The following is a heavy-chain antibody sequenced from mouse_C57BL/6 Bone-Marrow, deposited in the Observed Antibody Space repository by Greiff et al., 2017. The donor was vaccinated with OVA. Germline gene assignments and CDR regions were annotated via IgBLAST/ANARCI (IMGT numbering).Heavy chain of an antibody. Sequence: VQLQQSGAELVRPGTSVKMSCKASGYTFTNYWIGWAKQRPGHGLDWIGDIYPGGGDTKYNEKFKGKATLTADKSSSTAYMQFRSLTSEDSAIYYCASVRLPIGPWYLCVWGTGTTVTVSS. J-gene: IGHJ1*03. V-gene: IGHV1-63*01. CDR1: GYTFTNYW. CDR2: IYPGGGDT. CDR3: ASVRLPIGPWYLCV. D-gene: IGHD2-14*01.